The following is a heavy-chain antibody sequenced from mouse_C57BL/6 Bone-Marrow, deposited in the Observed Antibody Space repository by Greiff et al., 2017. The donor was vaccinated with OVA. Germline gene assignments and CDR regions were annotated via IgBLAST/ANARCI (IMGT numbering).Heavy chain of an antibody. CDR1: GYAFSSSW. V-gene: IGHV1-82*01. J-gene: IGHJ4*01. Sequence: QVQLKESGPELVKPGASVKISCKASGYAFSSSWMNWVKQRPGKGLEWIGRIYPGAGDTNYNGKFKGKATLTADKSSSTAYMQLSSLTSEDSAVYFCARGGNYAYYAMDYWGQGTSVTVSA. CDR2: IYPGAGDT. CDR3: ARGGNYAYYAMDY. D-gene: IGHD2-1*01.